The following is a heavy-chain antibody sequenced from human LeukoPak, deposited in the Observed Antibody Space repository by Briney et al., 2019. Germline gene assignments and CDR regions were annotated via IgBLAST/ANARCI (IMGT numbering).Heavy chain of an antibody. CDR2: ISGSGDII. D-gene: IGHD3-22*01. CDR1: GFTFSSYA. V-gene: IGHV3-23*01. CDR3: AKGRVGHSPGYYYRNDAFDI. Sequence: GGSLRLSCAASGFTFSSYAMTWIRQAPGKGLEWGSTISGSGDIIYYADSVKGRFTISRDNPKNTLYLQMNSLRAEDTAVYYCAKGRVGHSPGYYYRNDAFDIWGQGTMVTVSS. J-gene: IGHJ3*02.